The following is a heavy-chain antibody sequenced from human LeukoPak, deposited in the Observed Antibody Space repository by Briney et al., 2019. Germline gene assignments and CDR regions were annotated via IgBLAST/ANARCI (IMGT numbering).Heavy chain of an antibody. V-gene: IGHV4-30-4*07. CDR2: IYYSGST. D-gene: IGHD3-10*01. CDR1: GGSISSGGYS. Sequence: SETLSLTCAVSGGSISSGGYSWSWIRQPPGKGLEWIGYIYYSGSTYYNPSLKSRVTISVDTSKNQFSLKLSSVTAADTAVYYCASSSLHDAFDIWGQGTMVTVSS. J-gene: IGHJ3*02. CDR3: ASSSLHDAFDI.